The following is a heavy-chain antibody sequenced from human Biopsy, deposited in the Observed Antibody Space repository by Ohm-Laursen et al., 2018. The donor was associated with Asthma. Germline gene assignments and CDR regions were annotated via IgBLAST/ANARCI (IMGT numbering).Heavy chain of an antibody. D-gene: IGHD6-13*01. Sequence: SLRLSCTASGLTFSSFAMNWVRQAPGKGLEWVSAISGSGGSTYYAASVKGRFTVSRDNSKNTLYLQMNSLRADDAAVYYCAKSYSSSWSFPWFFDLRGRGTLVTLSS. CDR2: ISGSGGST. V-gene: IGHV3-23*01. CDR3: AKSYSSSWSFPWFFDL. J-gene: IGHJ2*01. CDR1: GLTFSSFA.